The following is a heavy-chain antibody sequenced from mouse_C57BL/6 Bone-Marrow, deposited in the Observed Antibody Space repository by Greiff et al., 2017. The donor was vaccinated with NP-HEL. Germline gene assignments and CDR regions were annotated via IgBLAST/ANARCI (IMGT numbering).Heavy chain of an antibody. J-gene: IGHJ4*01. CDR1: GFNIKDDY. V-gene: IGHV14-4*01. CDR2: IDPENGDT. D-gene: IGHD2-1*01. Sequence: VQLKESGAELVRPGASVKLSCTASGFNIKDDYMHWVKQRPEQGLEWIGWIDPENGDTEYASKFQGKATITADTSSNTAYLQLSSLTSEDTAVYYCTTLIYYGNYYAMDYWGQGTSVTVSS. CDR3: TTLIYYGNYYAMDY.